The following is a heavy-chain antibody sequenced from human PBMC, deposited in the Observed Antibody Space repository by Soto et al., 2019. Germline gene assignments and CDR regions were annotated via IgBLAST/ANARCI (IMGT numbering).Heavy chain of an antibody. V-gene: IGHV3-13*04. CDR3: AIDSGYSSGGSCGYCMDV. CDR2: SGTAGDT. Sequence: EVQLVESGGGLVQPGGSLRLSCAASGFTFSSYDMHWVRQATGTGLEWVSASGTAGDTYYPGSVKGRFTISRENAKNSLYVQMNSLRAGDTAVYYCAIDSGYSSGGSCGYCMDVWGQGTTVTVSS. CDR1: GFTFSSYD. J-gene: IGHJ6*02. D-gene: IGHD2-15*01.